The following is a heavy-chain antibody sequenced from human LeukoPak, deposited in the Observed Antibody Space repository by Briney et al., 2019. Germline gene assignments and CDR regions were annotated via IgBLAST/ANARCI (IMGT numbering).Heavy chain of an antibody. CDR3: AKGGSYAPLDY. V-gene: IGHV3-23*01. Sequence: PGGSLRLSRAASGFTFTDSAMTWVRQAPGKGLEWVSAISTSGGDTIYTDSVKDRFTISRDNSKNTLYLQMNSLRAEDTAIYYCAKGGSYAPLDYWGQGTLVTVSS. J-gene: IGHJ4*02. CDR2: ISTSGGDT. CDR1: GFTFTDSA. D-gene: IGHD1-26*01.